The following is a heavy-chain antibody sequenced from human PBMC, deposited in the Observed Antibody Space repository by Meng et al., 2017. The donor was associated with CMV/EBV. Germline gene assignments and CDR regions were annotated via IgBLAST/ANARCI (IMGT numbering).Heavy chain of an antibody. Sequence: AQLHESGPGRVKPSGTLSLTCTVSGGSISSYYWSWIRQPAGKGLEWIGRIYTSGSTNYNPSLKSRVTMSVDTSKNQFSLKLSSVTAADTAVYYCAREDIVVVPAARGFDYWGQGTLVTVSS. CDR3: AREDIVVVPAARGFDY. J-gene: IGHJ4*02. D-gene: IGHD2-2*01. V-gene: IGHV4-4*07. CDR1: GGSISSYY. CDR2: IYTSGST.